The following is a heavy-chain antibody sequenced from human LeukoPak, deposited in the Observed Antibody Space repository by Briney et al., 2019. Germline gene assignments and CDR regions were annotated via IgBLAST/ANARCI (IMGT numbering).Heavy chain of an antibody. CDR1: GFTFSSYS. J-gene: IGHJ4*02. Sequence: GGSLRLSCAASGFTFSSYSMNWVRQAPGKGLEWVSSISSSSSYIYYADSVKGRFTIPRDNAKNSLYLQMNSLRAEDTAVYYCARDRRYSYRFFDYWGQGTLVTVSS. D-gene: IGHD5-18*01. CDR3: ARDRRYSYRFFDY. CDR2: ISSSSSYI. V-gene: IGHV3-21*01.